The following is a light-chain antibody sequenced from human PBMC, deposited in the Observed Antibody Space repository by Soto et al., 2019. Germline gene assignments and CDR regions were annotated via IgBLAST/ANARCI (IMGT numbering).Light chain of an antibody. J-gene: IGKJ5*01. CDR3: MQTLQSPIT. CDR1: QSLLHSNGYNY. CDR2: LGS. V-gene: IGKV2-28*01. Sequence: DIAVTQSPLSLPVTPGESASISCRSSQSLLHSNGYNYLDWYLQKPGQSPQLLIYLGSNRASGVPDRFSGSGSGTDFTLKISRVEAEDVGVYYCMQTLQSPITFGQGTRLEIK.